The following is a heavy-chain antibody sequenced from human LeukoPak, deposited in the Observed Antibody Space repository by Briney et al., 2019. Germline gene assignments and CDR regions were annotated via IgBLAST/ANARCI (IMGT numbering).Heavy chain of an antibody. Sequence: ASVKVSCKASGYTCSYLHWVRQAPGQGLEWMGAVNPSGSFTTYARQFQGRVTVTTDTSTSIVYMEMSSLRSEDTAIYYCAPDTYHWGQGTLVTVSS. CDR3: APDTYH. V-gene: IGHV1-46*01. CDR1: GYTCSY. CDR2: VNPSGSFT. J-gene: IGHJ5*02.